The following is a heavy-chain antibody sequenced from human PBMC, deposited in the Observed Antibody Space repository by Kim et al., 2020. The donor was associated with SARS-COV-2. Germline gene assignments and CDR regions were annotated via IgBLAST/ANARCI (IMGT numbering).Heavy chain of an antibody. D-gene: IGHD3-22*01. V-gene: IGHV1-69*06. Sequence: SVKVSCKASGGTFSSYAISWVRQAPGQGLEWMGGIIPIFGTANYAQKFQGRVTITADKSTSTAYMELSSLRSEDTAVYYCARGYYYDSSGHNYYYYYGMDVWGQGTTVTVSS. CDR1: GGTFSSYA. CDR3: ARGYYYDSSGHNYYYYYGMDV. J-gene: IGHJ6*02. CDR2: IIPIFGTA.